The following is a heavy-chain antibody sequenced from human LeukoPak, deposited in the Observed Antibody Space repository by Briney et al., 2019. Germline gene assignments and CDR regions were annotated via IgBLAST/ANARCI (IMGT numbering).Heavy chain of an antibody. D-gene: IGHD3-22*01. J-gene: IGHJ4*02. CDR2: ISGSGGST. CDR3: AKGAYYYDSSGYYTFDY. V-gene: IGHV3-23*01. Sequence: GGSLRLSCAASGFTFSSYAMSWVRQAPGKGLEWVSAISGSGGSTYYADSVKGRFTISRDNSKNTLYLQMNSLRAEDTAVYYCAKGAYYYDSSGYYTFDYWGQGTLVTVSS. CDR1: GFTFSSYA.